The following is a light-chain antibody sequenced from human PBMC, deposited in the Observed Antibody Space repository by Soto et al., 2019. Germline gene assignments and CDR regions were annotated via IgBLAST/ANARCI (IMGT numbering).Light chain of an antibody. Sequence: QSALTQPRSVSGSPGQSVTISCTGTRSDVGRYNSVSWYQQHPGKAPKLMIYDVTKRPSGVPDRFSGSKSGNTASLTISGLQAEDEADYYCCSYAGSYTLRMFGGGTKLTVL. J-gene: IGLJ3*02. V-gene: IGLV2-11*01. CDR3: CSYAGSYTLRM. CDR1: RSDVGRYNS. CDR2: DVT.